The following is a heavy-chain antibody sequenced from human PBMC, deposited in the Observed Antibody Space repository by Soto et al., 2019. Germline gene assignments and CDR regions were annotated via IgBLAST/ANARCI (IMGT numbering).Heavy chain of an antibody. CDR2: INHSGST. J-gene: IGHJ5*01. CDR3: ARRYDYGATGLFDS. V-gene: IGHV4-34*01. D-gene: IGHD3-10*01. Sequence: PGKGLEWIGDINHSGSTNCSPSLKSRVTISVDTSKNQFSLKLRSLTAADTAVYYCARRYDYGATGLFDSWGQGTRVIVSS.